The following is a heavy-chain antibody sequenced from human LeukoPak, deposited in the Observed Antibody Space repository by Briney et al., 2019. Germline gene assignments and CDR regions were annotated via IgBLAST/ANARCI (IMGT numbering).Heavy chain of an antibody. CDR2: INPNSGGT. J-gene: IGHJ5*02. CDR1: GYTFTGYY. D-gene: IGHD6-13*01. CDR3: ARDVGYSSSWLFALGAFDP. Sequence: ASVKVSCKASGYTFTGYYMHWVRPAPGQGPEWMGWINPNSGGTNYAQKFQGRVTMTRDTSISTAYMELSRLRSDDTAVYYCARDVGYSSSWLFALGAFDPWGQGTLVTVSS. V-gene: IGHV1-2*02.